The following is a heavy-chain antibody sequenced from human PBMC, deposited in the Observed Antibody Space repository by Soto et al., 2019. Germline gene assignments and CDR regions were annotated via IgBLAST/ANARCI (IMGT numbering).Heavy chain of an antibody. CDR3: ASHDYGGNSWRDAFDI. J-gene: IGHJ3*02. D-gene: IGHD4-17*01. V-gene: IGHV3-21*01. CDR2: ISSSSSYI. CDR1: GFTFSSYS. Sequence: EVQLVESGGGLVKPGGSLRLSCAASGFTFSSYSMNWVRQAPGKGLEWVSSISSSSSYIYYADSVKGRFTISRDNAKNSLYLQMNSLRAEDTAVYYCASHDYGGNSWRDAFDIWGQGTMVTVSS.